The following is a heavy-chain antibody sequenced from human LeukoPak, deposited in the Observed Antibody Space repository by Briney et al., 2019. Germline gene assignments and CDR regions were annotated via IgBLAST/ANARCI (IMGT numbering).Heavy chain of an antibody. J-gene: IGHJ6*03. Sequence: PSETLSLTCTVFVGSISSYYWSWIRQPAGRGLEWIGRIFESGRTNYNPSLKSRVTMSVDTSRNQFSLKLSSVTAADTAVYYCARDADIEVVPTAIYYYYYMDVWGKGTTVTVSS. CDR2: IFESGRT. CDR1: VGSISSYY. V-gene: IGHV4-4*07. D-gene: IGHD2-2*01. CDR3: ARDADIEVVPTAIYYYYYMDV.